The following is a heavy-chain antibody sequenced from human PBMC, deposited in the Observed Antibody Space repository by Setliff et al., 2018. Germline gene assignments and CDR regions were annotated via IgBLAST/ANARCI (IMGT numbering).Heavy chain of an antibody. CDR3: ARINFYVSSGYYYAPDY. V-gene: IGHV1-18*01. Sequence: ASVKVSCKASGYILTSSGITWVRQAPGQGLEWMGWINNYSFKTNSPQKFLDRLTMTTDTSTSTAYMELKDLTSDDTAVYYCARINFYVSSGYYYAPDYWGQGTLVTVSS. D-gene: IGHD3-22*01. J-gene: IGHJ4*02. CDR1: GYILTSSG. CDR2: INNYSFKT.